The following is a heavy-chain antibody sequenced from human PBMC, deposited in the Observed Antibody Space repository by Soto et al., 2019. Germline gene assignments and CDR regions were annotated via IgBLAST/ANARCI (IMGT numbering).Heavy chain of an antibody. CDR3: AKRHYSNYYYYGMDV. Sequence: PXVSLRLSCAASGFTFSSYAMSWVRQAPGKGLEWVSAISGSGGSTYYADSVKGRFTISRDNSKNTLYLQMNSLRAEDTAVYYCAKRHYSNYYYYGMDVWGQGTTVTVSS. CDR2: ISGSGGST. CDR1: GFTFSSYA. J-gene: IGHJ6*02. V-gene: IGHV3-23*01. D-gene: IGHD4-4*01.